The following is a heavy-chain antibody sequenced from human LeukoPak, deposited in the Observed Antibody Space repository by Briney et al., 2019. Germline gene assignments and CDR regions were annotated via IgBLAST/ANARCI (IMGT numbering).Heavy chain of an antibody. CDR1: GGSISSSTYY. J-gene: IGHJ4*02. V-gene: IGHV4-39*07. CDR2: IFYSGST. Sequence: SETLSLTCTVSGGSISSSTYYWAWLRQPPGKGLEWVGNIFYSGSTYYNPSLKSRVTISVDTSKNQFSLKLSSVTAADTAVYYCASTGGSSSFRGPLDYWGQGTLVTVSS. CDR3: ASTGGSSSFRGPLDY. D-gene: IGHD6-6*01.